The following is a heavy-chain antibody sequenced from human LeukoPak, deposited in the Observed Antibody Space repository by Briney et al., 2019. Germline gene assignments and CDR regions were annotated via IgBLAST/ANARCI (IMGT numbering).Heavy chain of an antibody. Sequence: PSETLSLTCAVYGGSFSGYYWSWIRQPPGKGLEWIGEINHSGSTNYNPSLKSRVTISVDTSKNQFSLKLSSVTAADTAVYYYARTPRTWPLRGGDYWGQGTLVTVSS. CDR3: ARTPRTWPLRGGDY. CDR1: GGSFSGYY. D-gene: IGHD1-7*01. CDR2: INHSGST. J-gene: IGHJ4*02. V-gene: IGHV4-34*01.